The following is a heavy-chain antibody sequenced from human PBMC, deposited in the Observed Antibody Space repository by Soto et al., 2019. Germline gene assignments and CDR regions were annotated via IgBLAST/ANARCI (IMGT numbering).Heavy chain of an antibody. Sequence: QVPLVQSGAEVKKPGSSVKVSCKASGGTFSSYAISWVRQAPGQGLEWMGGIIPIFGTANYAQKFQGRVTITADESTSTAYMELSSLRSEDTAVYYCARDNYYYDSSGYPNWFDPWGQGTLVTVSS. CDR1: GGTFSSYA. CDR3: ARDNYYYDSSGYPNWFDP. D-gene: IGHD3-22*01. V-gene: IGHV1-69*01. CDR2: IIPIFGTA. J-gene: IGHJ5*02.